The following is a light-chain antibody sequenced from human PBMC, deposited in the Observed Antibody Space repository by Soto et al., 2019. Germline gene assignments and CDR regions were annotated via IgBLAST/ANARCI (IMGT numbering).Light chain of an antibody. Sequence: SYLLTQPPSVSVAPGTTARITCGGDDIGRETVYWYQLKPGQAPLLVIYYDTDRPSGIPDRFSGSNSGNTATLTISRVEAGDEADYFCQVWDNINDQGVFGGGTKLTVL. CDR2: YDT. CDR1: DIGRET. J-gene: IGLJ3*02. V-gene: IGLV3-21*04. CDR3: QVWDNINDQGV.